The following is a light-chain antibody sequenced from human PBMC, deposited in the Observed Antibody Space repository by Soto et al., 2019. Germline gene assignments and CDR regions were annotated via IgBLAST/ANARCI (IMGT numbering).Light chain of an antibody. Sequence: QSVLTQPPSVSAAPGQKVTISCSGSSSNIGTNYVSWYQQLPGRAPKLVIFDNSKRPSGIPDRFSGSKSGSSATLGVTGLQTGDEADYYCGTWDSDLSAEVFGAGTKVTVL. J-gene: IGLJ3*02. CDR1: SSNIGTNY. V-gene: IGLV1-51*01. CDR2: DNS. CDR3: GTWDSDLSAEV.